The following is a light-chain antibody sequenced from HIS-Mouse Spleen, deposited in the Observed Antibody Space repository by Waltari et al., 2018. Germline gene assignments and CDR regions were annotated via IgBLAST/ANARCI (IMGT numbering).Light chain of an antibody. V-gene: IGKV3-15*01. Sequence: EIVMTQSPATLSVSPGERATLSCRASQSVSSNLAWYQQKPGQAPRLLIYGASTRATGIPARFSSSGSGTEFTLTISSMQSEDFAVYYCQQYNNWPPAMYTFGQGTKLEIK. CDR3: QQYNNWPPAMYT. CDR1: QSVSSN. CDR2: GAS. J-gene: IGKJ2*01.